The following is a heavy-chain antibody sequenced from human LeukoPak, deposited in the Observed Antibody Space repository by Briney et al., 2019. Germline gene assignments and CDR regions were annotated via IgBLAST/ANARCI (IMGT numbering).Heavy chain of an antibody. Sequence: GGSLTLSCAASGFTFGSYAMSWVRQAPGKGLEWVSTISGSAISTYYADSVKGRFTISGDNSKNTLYLQMNSLRPEDTAVYYCAKDFYPLGNYVIYFDYWGQGTLVTVSS. D-gene: IGHD1-7*01. CDR2: ISGSAIST. CDR3: AKDFYPLGNYVIYFDY. CDR1: GFTFGSYA. J-gene: IGHJ4*02. V-gene: IGHV3-23*01.